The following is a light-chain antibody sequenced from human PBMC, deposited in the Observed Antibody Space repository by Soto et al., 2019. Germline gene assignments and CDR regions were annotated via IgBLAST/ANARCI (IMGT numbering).Light chain of an antibody. J-gene: IGKJ5*01. CDR3: QQYNEWPIT. V-gene: IGKV3-15*01. CDR2: DAS. Sequence: EIVMTQSPGTLSVSPGERGTLSCRASQSVSTKLAWYQQKPGQAPRLLIYDASTRATGIPARFSGSGSGTEFTLDISSLQSEDFAVYYCQQYNEWPITFGQGTRLEVK. CDR1: QSVSTK.